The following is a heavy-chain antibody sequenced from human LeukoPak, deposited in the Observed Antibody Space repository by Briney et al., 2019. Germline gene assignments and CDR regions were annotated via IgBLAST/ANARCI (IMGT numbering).Heavy chain of an antibody. CDR2: MTYDGSEK. CDR1: GFTFSSYG. J-gene: IGHJ4*02. D-gene: IGHD1-26*01. Sequence: PGGSLRLSCAASGFTFSSYGMHWVRQAPGKGLEWVSLMTYDGSEKYYADSVKGRFTISRDNSKNTLFLQMYSLRAEDTAVYYCVKGAWDLLLNYIASWGQGTLVTVSS. CDR3: VKGAWDLLLNYIAS. V-gene: IGHV3-30*18.